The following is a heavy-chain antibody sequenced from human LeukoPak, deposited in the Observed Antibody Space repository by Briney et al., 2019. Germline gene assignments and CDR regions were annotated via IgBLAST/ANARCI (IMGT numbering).Heavy chain of an antibody. CDR3: ARKGPEHLPTYFDP. Sequence: SQTLSLTCTGSGFSISSGAYYWSGLRQAPGQGLEWIAYICPSGSTNYNPSLSGRVAISLDKSRKPFTLMVTAVTAADTAFYYCARKGPEHLPTYFDPWGRGILVTVSS. CDR2: ICPSGST. V-gene: IGHV4-30-2*01. J-gene: IGHJ4*02. D-gene: IGHD2-21*01. CDR1: GFSISSGAYY.